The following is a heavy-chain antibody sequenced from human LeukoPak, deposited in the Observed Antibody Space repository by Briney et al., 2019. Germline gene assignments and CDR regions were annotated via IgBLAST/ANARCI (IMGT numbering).Heavy chain of an antibody. V-gene: IGHV4-38-2*01. J-gene: IGHJ4*02. D-gene: IGHD3-3*01. CDR2: IYHSGST. CDR1: GYSISSGYY. Sequence: SETLSLTCAVSGYSISSGYYWGWIRQPPGKGLEWIGSIYHSGSTYYNPSLKSRVTISVDTSKNQFSLKLSSVTAADTAVYYCARQGDYDFWGGYYHRYFDYWGQGTLVTVSS. CDR3: ARQGDYDFWGGYYHRYFDY.